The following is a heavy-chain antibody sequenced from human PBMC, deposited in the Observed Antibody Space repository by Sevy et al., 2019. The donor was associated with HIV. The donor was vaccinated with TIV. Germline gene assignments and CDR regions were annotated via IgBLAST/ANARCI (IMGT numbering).Heavy chain of an antibody. CDR1: GFRFSSHA. CDR2: ISFDGSKK. Sequence: GGSLSLSCAASGFRFSSHAMHWVRQAPGKGLEWVEAISFDGSKKHHAGSVEGRFTISRDNSENTLYLQVSSLRHEDTAVYYCARDRFETRGYYPGDYWGQGTQVTVSS. D-gene: IGHD3-22*01. V-gene: IGHV3-30-3*01. J-gene: IGHJ4*02. CDR3: ARDRFETRGYYPGDY.